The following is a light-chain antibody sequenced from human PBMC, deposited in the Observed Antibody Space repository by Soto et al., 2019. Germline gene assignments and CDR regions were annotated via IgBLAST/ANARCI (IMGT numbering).Light chain of an antibody. CDR1: SSDVGGYNY. CDR2: DVS. J-gene: IGLJ2*01. Sequence: QSVRTQPASVSGSPGQSSTISCTGTSSDVGGYNYVSWYQQHPGKAPKLMIYDVSNRPSGVSNRFSGSKSGNTASLTISGLQAEDEADYYCSSYTSSSTPVVFGGGTQLTVL. V-gene: IGLV2-14*03. CDR3: SSYTSSSTPVV.